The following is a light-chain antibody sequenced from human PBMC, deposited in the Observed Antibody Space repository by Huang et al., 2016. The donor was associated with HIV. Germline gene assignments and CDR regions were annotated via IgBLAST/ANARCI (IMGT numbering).Light chain of an antibody. CDR1: QRLSTN. CDR2: GTS. J-gene: IGKJ4*01. Sequence: EIVMTQSPATLSVSPGERATLSCRASQRLSTNLAWYQQKAGQAPRLLMYGTSTRATGVPARFSGSGSWTEFTLTISSLQSEDFAVYYCQQYNNWPPLTFGGGTRVEIK. V-gene: IGKV3-15*01. CDR3: QQYNNWPPLT.